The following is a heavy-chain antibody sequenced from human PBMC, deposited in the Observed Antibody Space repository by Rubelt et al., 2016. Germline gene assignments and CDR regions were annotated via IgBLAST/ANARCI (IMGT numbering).Heavy chain of an antibody. Sequence: WVRQAPGQGLEWMGWISAYNGNTNYAQKLQGRVTMTTDTSTSTVYMELSSLRSEDTAVYYCARVPAGYCSSTSCYVSDYWGQGTRVTVSP. J-gene: IGHJ4*02. V-gene: IGHV1-18*01. D-gene: IGHD2-2*03. CDR3: ARVPAGYCSSTSCYVSDY. CDR2: ISAYNGNT.